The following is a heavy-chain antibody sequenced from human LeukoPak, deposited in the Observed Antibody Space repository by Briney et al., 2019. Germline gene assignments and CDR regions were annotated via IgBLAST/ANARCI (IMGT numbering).Heavy chain of an antibody. J-gene: IGHJ4*02. CDR3: ARDRLDCSGGSCYDY. D-gene: IGHD2-15*01. V-gene: IGHV3-21*01. CDR1: GFTFSSYS. CDR2: ISSSSSYI. Sequence: GGSLRLSCAASGFTFSSYSMSWVRQAPGKGLEWVSSISSSSSYIYYADSVKGRFTISRDNAKNSLYLQMNSLRAEDTAVYYCARDRLDCSGGSCYDYWGQGTLVTVSS.